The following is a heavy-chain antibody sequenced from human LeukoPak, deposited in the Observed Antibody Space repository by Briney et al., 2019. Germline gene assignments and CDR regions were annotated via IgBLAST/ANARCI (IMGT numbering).Heavy chain of an antibody. CDR3: ARGRYSSGWGRNWFDP. Sequence: SETLSLTCAVYGGSLSGYYWSWIRQPPGKELEWIGEINHSGSTNYNPSLKSRVTISVDTSKNQFSLKLSSVTAADTAVYYCARGRYSSGWGRNWFDPWGQGTLVTVSS. CDR2: INHSGST. J-gene: IGHJ5*02. CDR1: GGSLSGYY. V-gene: IGHV4-34*01. D-gene: IGHD6-19*01.